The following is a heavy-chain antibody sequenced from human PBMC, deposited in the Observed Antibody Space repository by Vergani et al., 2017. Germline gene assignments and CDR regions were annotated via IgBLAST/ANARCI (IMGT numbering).Heavy chain of an antibody. CDR2: ISKDGTHD. CDR1: GFTFTDYG. D-gene: IGHD3-22*01. Sequence: QAQLVESGGGVVQPGSSLRLSCAASGFTFTDYGMHWVRQAPGKGLEWVATISKDGTHDYYETSVRGRIAVSRDNCKNKMYLQMDRLTTDDTAVYFCARGGTDIFVSSSDYSGLLYCWVQGVQDTVSS. J-gene: IGHJ4*02. V-gene: IGHV3-30*03. CDR3: ARGGTDIFVSSSDYSGLLYC.